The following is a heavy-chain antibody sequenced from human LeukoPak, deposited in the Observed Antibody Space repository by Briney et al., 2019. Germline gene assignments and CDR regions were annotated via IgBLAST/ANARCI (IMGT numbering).Heavy chain of an antibody. J-gene: IGHJ3*02. CDR3: AKADTGQLLSVGDAFDI. Sequence: GGSLRLSCAASGFTFSSYAMSWVRQAPGKGLEWVSAISGSGGSTYYADSVKGRFTISRDNSKNTLYLQMNSLRAEDTAVYYCAKADTGQLLSVGDAFDIWGQGTMVTVSS. CDR1: GFTFSSYA. V-gene: IGHV3-23*01. CDR2: ISGSGGST. D-gene: IGHD2-2*01.